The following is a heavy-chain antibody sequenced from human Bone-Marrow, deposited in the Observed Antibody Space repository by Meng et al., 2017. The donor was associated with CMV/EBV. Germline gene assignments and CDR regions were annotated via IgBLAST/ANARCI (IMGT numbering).Heavy chain of an antibody. V-gene: IGHV3-49*04. Sequence: GGSLRLSCTASGFTFGDYAMSWVRQAPGKGLEWVGFIRSKAYGGTTEYAASVKGRFTISRDDSKSIAYLQMNSLKTEDTAVYYCTRNYYYYYGMDVWGQGTMVTVSS. CDR1: GFTFGDYA. J-gene: IGHJ6*02. CDR2: IRSKAYGGTT. CDR3: TRNYYYYYGMDV. D-gene: IGHD4-11*01.